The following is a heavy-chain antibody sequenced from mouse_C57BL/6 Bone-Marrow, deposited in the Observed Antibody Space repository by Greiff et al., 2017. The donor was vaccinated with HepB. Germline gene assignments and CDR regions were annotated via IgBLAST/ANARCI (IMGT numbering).Heavy chain of an antibody. CDR2: IDPSDSYT. Sequence: QVQLQQSGAELVKPGASVKLSCKASGYTFTSYWMQWVKQRPGQGLEWIGEIDPSDSYTNYNQKFKGKATLTVDTSSSTAYMQLSSLTSEDSAVYYCARSSFYYDYDGAWFAYWGQGTLVTVSA. D-gene: IGHD2-4*01. CDR3: ARSSFYYDYDGAWFAY. V-gene: IGHV1-50*01. CDR1: GYTFTSYW. J-gene: IGHJ3*01.